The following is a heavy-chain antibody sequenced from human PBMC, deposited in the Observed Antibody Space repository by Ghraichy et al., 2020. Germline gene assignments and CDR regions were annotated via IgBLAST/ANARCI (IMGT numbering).Heavy chain of an antibody. D-gene: IGHD3-10*01. Sequence: GESLNISCAASGFTFSSYAMSWVRQAPGKGLEWVSAISGSGGSTYYADSVKGRFTISRDNSKNTLYLQMNSLRAEDTAVYYCAKAGLQSGGLPSGWGADYYYYGMDVWGQGTTVTVSS. V-gene: IGHV3-23*01. CDR2: ISGSGGST. J-gene: IGHJ6*02. CDR3: AKAGLQSGGLPSGWGADYYYYGMDV. CDR1: GFTFSSYA.